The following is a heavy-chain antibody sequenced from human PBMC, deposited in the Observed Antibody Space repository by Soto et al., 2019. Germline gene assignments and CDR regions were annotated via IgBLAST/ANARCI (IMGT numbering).Heavy chain of an antibody. V-gene: IGHV3-33*01. Sequence: HPGGSLRLSCAASGFTFSSYGMHWVRQAPGKGLEWVAVIWYDGSNKYYADSVKGRFTISRDNSKNTLYLQMNSLRAEDTAVYYCAREPKRCYYYYYGMDVWGQGTTVTVSS. CDR1: GFTFSSYG. CDR2: IWYDGSNK. D-gene: IGHD4-17*01. J-gene: IGHJ6*02. CDR3: AREPKRCYYYYYGMDV.